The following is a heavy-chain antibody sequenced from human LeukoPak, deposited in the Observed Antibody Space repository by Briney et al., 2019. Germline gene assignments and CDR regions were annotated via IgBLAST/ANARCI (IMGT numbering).Heavy chain of an antibody. CDR3: ARDAMVRGVHDAFDI. CDR1: GFTFSSSW. J-gene: IGHJ3*02. CDR2: INQDGGEI. Sequence: GGSLGLSCAASGFTFSSSWMTWVRQAPGKGLEWVASINQDGGEIHYVDSVKGRFTISRDNAKNSLYLQMNSLRAEDTAVYYCARDAMVRGVHDAFDIWGQGTMVTVSS. V-gene: IGHV3-7*01. D-gene: IGHD3-10*01.